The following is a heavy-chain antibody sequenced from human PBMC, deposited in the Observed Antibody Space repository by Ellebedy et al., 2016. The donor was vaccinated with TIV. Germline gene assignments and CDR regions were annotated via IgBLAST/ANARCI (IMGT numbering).Heavy chain of an antibody. V-gene: IGHV3-48*04. D-gene: IGHD3-16*01. CDR1: GFTFSSNW. J-gene: IGHJ5*02. CDR2: ISGSASVT. CDR3: ARSYGARTSGP. Sequence: GESLKISCAASGFTFSSNWMSWVRQAPGKGLEWVSYISGSASVTAYADSVKGRFTITRDNARTSLYLQMNSLRVDDTAMYYCARSYGARTSGPWGQGTLVTVSS.